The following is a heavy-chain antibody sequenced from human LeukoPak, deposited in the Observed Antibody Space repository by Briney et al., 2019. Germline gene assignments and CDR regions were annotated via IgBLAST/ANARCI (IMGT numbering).Heavy chain of an antibody. CDR3: ARDKREYYGSGSYNNWFDP. V-gene: IGHV3-23*01. CDR2: ISGSGGST. Sequence: PGGSLRLSCAASGFTFSSYAMSWVRQAPGKGLEWVSAISGSGGSTYYADSVKGRFTISRDNSKNTLYLQMNSLRAEDTAVYYCARDKREYYGSGSYNNWFDPWGQGTLVTVSS. J-gene: IGHJ5*02. CDR1: GFTFSSYA. D-gene: IGHD3-10*01.